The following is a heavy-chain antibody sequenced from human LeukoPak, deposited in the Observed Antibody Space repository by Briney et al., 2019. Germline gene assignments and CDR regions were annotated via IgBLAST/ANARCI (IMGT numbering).Heavy chain of an antibody. J-gene: IGHJ6*03. Sequence: SETLSLTCTVSGYSISSGYYWGWIRQPPGKGLEWIGSIYHSGSTYYNPSLKSRVTISVDTSKNQFSLKLSSVTAADTAVYYCARIYYYGSGIHYYYYYYMDVWGKGTTVTISS. CDR1: GYSISSGYY. CDR3: ARIYYYGSGIHYYYYYYMDV. CDR2: IYHSGST. V-gene: IGHV4-38-2*02. D-gene: IGHD3-10*01.